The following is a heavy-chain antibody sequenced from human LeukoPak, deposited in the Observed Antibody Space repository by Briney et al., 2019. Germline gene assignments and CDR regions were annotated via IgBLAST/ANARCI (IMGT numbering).Heavy chain of an antibody. CDR2: ISWNSGSI. J-gene: IGHJ3*02. D-gene: IGHD3-10*01. CDR3: AKVHGYGSGSYDASDI. V-gene: IGHV3-9*01. CDR1: GFTFDDYA. Sequence: GGSLRLSCAASGFTFDDYAMHWVRQAPGKGLEWVSGISWNSGSIGYADSVKGRFTISRDNAKNSLYLQMNSLRAEDTALYYCAKVHGYGSGSYDASDIWGQGTMVTVSS.